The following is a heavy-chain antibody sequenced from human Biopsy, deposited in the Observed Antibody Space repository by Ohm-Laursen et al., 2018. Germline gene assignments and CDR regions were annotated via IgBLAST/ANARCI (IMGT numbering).Heavy chain of an antibody. Sequence: GTLSLTCTVSGGSISTYYWTWIRQPPGKGLEWLGYIYSSGSTNYNPSLQHRVTISVDTSKSQFSLKLTSVTAADTAVYYCARVMTTIGYYYAMDVWGQGTTVTVSS. CDR2: IYSSGST. CDR3: ARVMTTIGYYYAMDV. CDR1: GGSISTYY. D-gene: IGHD5-24*01. J-gene: IGHJ6*02. V-gene: IGHV4-59*01.